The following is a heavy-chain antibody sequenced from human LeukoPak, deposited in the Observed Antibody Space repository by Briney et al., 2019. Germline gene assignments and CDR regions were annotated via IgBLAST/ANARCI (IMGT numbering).Heavy chain of an antibody. Sequence: SETLSLTCTVSGGSISSSSYYWGWIRQPRGKGLGWIGSIDYSGSTYYHPSLKSRVTISVDTSKNQFSLKLSSVTAADTAVYYCASPRSPYYYGSGSLNWFDLWGQGTLVTVSS. D-gene: IGHD3-10*01. CDR1: GGSISSSSYY. CDR3: ASPRSPYYYGSGSLNWFDL. J-gene: IGHJ5*02. V-gene: IGHV4-39*01. CDR2: IDYSGST.